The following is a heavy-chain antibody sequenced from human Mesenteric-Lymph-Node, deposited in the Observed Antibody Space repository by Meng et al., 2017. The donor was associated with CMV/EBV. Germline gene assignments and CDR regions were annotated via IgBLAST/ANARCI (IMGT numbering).Heavy chain of an antibody. CDR1: GYPFTGYY. J-gene: IGHJ3*02. D-gene: IGHD4-17*01. CDR2: INPNSGDT. Sequence: ASVKVSCKASGYPFTGYYIQWVRQAPGQGLEWMGWINPNSGDTNFAQRFQGRVTMTRDTSISTAYMELTRLRSDDTAVYYCSLGTVKTQVFDIWGQGTMVTVSS. V-gene: IGHV1-2*02. CDR3: SLGTVKTQVFDI.